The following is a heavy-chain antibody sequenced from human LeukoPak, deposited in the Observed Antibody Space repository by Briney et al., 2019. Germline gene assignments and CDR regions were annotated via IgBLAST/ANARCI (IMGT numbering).Heavy chain of an antibody. J-gene: IGHJ4*02. CDR1: GFTFSIYS. Sequence: PGGSLRLSCAASGFTFSIYSMNWVRQAPGKGLEWISYITSNSGTIYYTDSVKGRFTISRDDAKNSLYLQMNSLRAEDTAVYYCARVAPGHDIGRGYFGYWGQGTLVTVSS. CDR3: ARVAPGHDIGRGYFGY. D-gene: IGHD2-21*01. V-gene: IGHV3-48*01. CDR2: ITSNSGTI.